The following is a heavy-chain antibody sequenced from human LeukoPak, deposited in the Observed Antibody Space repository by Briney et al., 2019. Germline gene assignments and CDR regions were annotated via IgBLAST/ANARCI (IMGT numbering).Heavy chain of an antibody. Sequence: PGGSLRLSCAGSGFSFRTYGMHWVRQAPGMGLEWVAVISPDGSGKVYANSVKGRFTISRDNSKNTVDLQMNSLGAEDTAVYYCAKDLSVRKGSFDYWGQGTLVTVSS. D-gene: IGHD2/OR15-2a*01. CDR1: GFSFRTYG. J-gene: IGHJ4*02. CDR2: ISPDGSGK. CDR3: AKDLSVRKGSFDY. V-gene: IGHV3-30*18.